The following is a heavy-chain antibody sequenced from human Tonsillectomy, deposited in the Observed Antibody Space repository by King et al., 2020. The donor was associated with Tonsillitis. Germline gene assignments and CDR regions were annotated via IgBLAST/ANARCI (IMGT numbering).Heavy chain of an antibody. J-gene: IGHJ4*02. CDR1: GLTFSSHA. CDR2: ISFDGTTK. CDR3: ARRNNWSFDY. D-gene: IGHD1-1*01. V-gene: IGHV3-30-3*01. Sequence: VQLVESGGGVVQPGRSLRLACAASGLTFSSHASHWVRQGPGKGQEWAAVISFDGTTKNYADSVKGRFTISRDNSKNTLYLQIDSLRAEDTAVYYCARRNNWSFDYWGQGTLVTVSS.